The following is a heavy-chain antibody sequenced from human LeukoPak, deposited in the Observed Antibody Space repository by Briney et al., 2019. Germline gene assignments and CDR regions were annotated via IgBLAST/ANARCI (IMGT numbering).Heavy chain of an antibody. CDR3: ARGFDWLSYYFDY. Sequence: PSETLSLTCTVSGGSISSYYWSWIRQPPGKGLEWIGSIYYSGSTYYNPSLKSRVTISVDTSKNQFSLKLSSVTAADTAVYYCARGFDWLSYYFDYWGQGTLVTVSS. CDR2: IYYSGST. J-gene: IGHJ4*02. D-gene: IGHD3-9*01. CDR1: GGSISSYY. V-gene: IGHV4-59*12.